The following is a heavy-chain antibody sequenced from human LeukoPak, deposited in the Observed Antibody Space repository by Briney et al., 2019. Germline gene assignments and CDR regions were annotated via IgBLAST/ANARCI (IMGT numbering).Heavy chain of an antibody. V-gene: IGHV3-30*18. CDR1: GFTFSSYA. CDR2: ISYDGSNK. CDR3: AKTWDYYDTFLSFDI. Sequence: PGRSLRPSCAASGFTFSSYAMHWVRQAPGTGLEWVAVISYDGSNKYYADSVKGRFTISRDNSKNTLYLQMNSLRTEDTAVYYCAKTWDYYDTFLSFDIWGQGTMVTVSS. D-gene: IGHD3-22*01. J-gene: IGHJ3*02.